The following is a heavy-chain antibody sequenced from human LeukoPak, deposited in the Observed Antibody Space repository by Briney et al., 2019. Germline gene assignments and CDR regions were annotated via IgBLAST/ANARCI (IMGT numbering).Heavy chain of an antibody. CDR1: GFTFTRYG. D-gene: IGHD3-10*01. J-gene: IGHJ5*02. V-gene: IGHV3-30*03. CDR3: ARDRGENWFDP. CDR2: ISHDESHK. Sequence: PGGSLRLSCAASGFTFTRYGMHWVRQAPGKGLEWVAVISHDESHKYYGDSVKGRFTISRDNSKNTLYLQMNSLRAEDTAVYYCARDRGENWFDPWGQGTLVTVSS.